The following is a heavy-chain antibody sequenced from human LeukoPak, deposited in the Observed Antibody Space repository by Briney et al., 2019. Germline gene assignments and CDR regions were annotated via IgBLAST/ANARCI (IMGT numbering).Heavy chain of an antibody. V-gene: IGHV4-39*07. J-gene: IGHJ6*02. Sequence: SETLSLTCTVSGGSISSSTYYWGWIRQPPGKGLEWIGSIYYSGSTYYNPSLKSRVTISVDTSKNQFSLKLSSVTAADTAVYYCARAEQSGPGYYYYGMDVWGQGTTVTVSS. CDR3: ARAEQSGPGYYYYGMDV. CDR2: IYYSGST. CDR1: GGSISSSTYY. D-gene: IGHD1/OR15-1a*01.